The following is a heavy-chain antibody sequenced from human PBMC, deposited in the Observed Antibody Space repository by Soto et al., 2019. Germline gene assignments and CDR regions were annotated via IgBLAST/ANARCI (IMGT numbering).Heavy chain of an antibody. CDR2: VNQEGSDR. V-gene: IGHV3-7*04. D-gene: IGHD3-16*01. Sequence: EVQLVESGGGLVQPGGSLRLTCEVSGFTFRGSWMSWVRQAPGKGLEWVANVNQEGSDRYYVDSVKGRFTISRDNAKNSLYLQMNSLGGEDTAVYYCGRGGGNFDQWGQGTLVTVAS. CDR3: GRGGGNFDQ. J-gene: IGHJ4*02. CDR1: GFTFRGSW.